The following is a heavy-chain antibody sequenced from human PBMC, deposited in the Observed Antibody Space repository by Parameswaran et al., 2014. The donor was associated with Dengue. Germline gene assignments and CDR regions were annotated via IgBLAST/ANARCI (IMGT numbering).Heavy chain of an antibody. CDR3: ARDNSGYSGYDFDY. CDR2: ISSSSSYI. V-gene: IGHV3-21*01. Sequence: VRQAPGKGLEWVSSISSSSSYIYYADSVKGRFTISRDNAKNSLYLQMNSLRAEDTAVYYCARDNSGYSGYDFDYWGQGTLVTVSS. J-gene: IGHJ4*02. D-gene: IGHD5-12*01.